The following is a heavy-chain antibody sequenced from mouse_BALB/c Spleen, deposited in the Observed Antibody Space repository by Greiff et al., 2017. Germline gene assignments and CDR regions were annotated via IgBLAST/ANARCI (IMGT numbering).Heavy chain of an antibody. V-gene: IGHV14-4*02. D-gene: IGHD2-1*01. CDR2: IDPENGDT. CDR3: NGAYGNYRNY. Sequence: VQLQQSGAELVRSGASVKLSCTASGFNIKDYYMHWVKQRPEQGLEWIGWIDPENGDTEYAPKFQGKATMTADTSSNTAYLQLSSLTSEDTAVYYCNGAYGNYRNYWGQGTTLTVSS. CDR1: GFNIKDYY. J-gene: IGHJ2*01.